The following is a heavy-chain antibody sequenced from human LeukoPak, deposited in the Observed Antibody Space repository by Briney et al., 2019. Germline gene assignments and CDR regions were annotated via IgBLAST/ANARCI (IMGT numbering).Heavy chain of an antibody. D-gene: IGHD6-19*01. J-gene: IGHJ4*02. CDR3: ARVRSGWYVDY. Sequence: PSETLSLTCTVSGGSISTFHWSWIRQPPGKGLEWIGYIYYSGSTNYNPSLKSRVTISVDTSKNQFSLKLSSVTAADTAVYYCARVRSGWYVDYWGKGTLVTVSS. CDR1: GGSISTFH. CDR2: IYYSGST. V-gene: IGHV4-59*01.